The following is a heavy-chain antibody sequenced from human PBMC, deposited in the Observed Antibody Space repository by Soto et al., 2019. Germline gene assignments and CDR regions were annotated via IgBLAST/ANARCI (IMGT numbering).Heavy chain of an antibody. CDR3: ARVSVDSSSWYFEDY. Sequence: SETLSLTCTVSGVSISSYYWSWIRQPPGKGLEWIGYIYYSGSTNYNPSLKSRVTISVDTSKNQFSLKLSSVTAADTAVYYCARVSVDSSSWYFEDYWGQGTLVTVSS. J-gene: IGHJ4*02. CDR1: GVSISSYY. D-gene: IGHD6-13*01. V-gene: IGHV4-59*01. CDR2: IYYSGST.